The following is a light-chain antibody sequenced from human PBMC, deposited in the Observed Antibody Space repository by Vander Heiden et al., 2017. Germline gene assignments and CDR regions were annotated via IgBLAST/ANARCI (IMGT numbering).Light chain of an antibody. CDR1: SSNIGSNY. Sequence: QPVLTPPPSASGAPGQRVTISCSGSSSNIGSNYVYWYQQLPGTAPKLLIYRNNQRPSGVPDRFSGSKSGTSASLAISGLRSEDEADYYCAAWDDSLSGWVFGGGTKLTVL. V-gene: IGLV1-47*01. CDR2: RNN. CDR3: AAWDDSLSGWV. J-gene: IGLJ3*02.